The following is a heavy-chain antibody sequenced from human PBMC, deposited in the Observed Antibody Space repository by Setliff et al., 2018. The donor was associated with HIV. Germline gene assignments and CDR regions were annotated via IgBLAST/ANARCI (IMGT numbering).Heavy chain of an antibody. CDR2: IYYSGSA. CDR1: GGSISGYY. D-gene: IGHD2-2*01. CDR3: ATFVPRTSASRPVDV. Sequence: SETLSLTCSVSGGSISGYYWSWIRQPPGKGLECIGYIYYSGSANYNPSLKGRVTISVDTSKNQFSLKLTSVTAADTAAYFCATFVPRTSASRPVDVWGKGTTVTVSS. J-gene: IGHJ6*04. V-gene: IGHV4-59*08.